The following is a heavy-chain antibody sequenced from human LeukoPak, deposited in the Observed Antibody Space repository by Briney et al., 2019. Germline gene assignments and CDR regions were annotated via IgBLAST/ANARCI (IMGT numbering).Heavy chain of an antibody. Sequence: GGSLRLSCAASGFTFSSYDMHWVRQAPGKGLEWVSSISSTSSYIDYADSVKGRFTISRDNAKNSLYLQMNSLRAEDTAVYYCARANQYYYGSGDYWGQGTLVTVSS. V-gene: IGHV3-21*01. J-gene: IGHJ4*02. CDR2: ISSTSSYI. D-gene: IGHD3-10*01. CDR1: GFTFSSYD. CDR3: ARANQYYYGSGDY.